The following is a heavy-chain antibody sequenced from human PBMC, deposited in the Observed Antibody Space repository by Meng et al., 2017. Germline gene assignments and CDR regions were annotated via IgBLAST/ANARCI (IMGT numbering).Heavy chain of an antibody. J-gene: IGHJ4*02. Sequence: SCAISGDSVSSNSSAWNWIRQSPSRGLEWLGRTYYRSKSYNDYAVSVNAVSVKSRITINPDTSKNQFSLQLNSVTPEDTAVYYCARDRVLGYYYDSSGSNYFDYWGQGTLVTVSS. V-gene: IGHV6-1*01. CDR1: GDSVSSNSSA. CDR2: TYYRSKSYN. CDR3: ARDRVLGYYYDSSGSNYFDY. D-gene: IGHD3-22*01.